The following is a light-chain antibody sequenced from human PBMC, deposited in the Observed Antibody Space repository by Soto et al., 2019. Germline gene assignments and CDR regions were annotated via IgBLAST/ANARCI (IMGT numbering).Light chain of an antibody. J-gene: IGLJ2*01. V-gene: IGLV6-57*04. CDR1: SGSIANNY. Sequence: PTQPHSVSESPGKTLSISCTRSSGSIANNYVQWYQQRPGSAPTTVIYENNQRLSGVPDRFSGSTDGSSNSASLTISGLQTEDEADYYCQSYDSDFVVFGGGTKVTVL. CDR2: ENN. CDR3: QSYDSDFVV.